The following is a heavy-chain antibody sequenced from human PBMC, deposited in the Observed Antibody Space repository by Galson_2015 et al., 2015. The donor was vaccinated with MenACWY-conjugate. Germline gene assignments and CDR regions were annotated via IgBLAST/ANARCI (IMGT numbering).Heavy chain of an antibody. V-gene: IGHV3-7*03. CDR2: IRQDGSEK. Sequence: SLRLSCAASGFTFSSYWMSWVRQAPGKGLEWVANIRQDGSEKYYVDSLKSRSSISRDNAKNALYLQMNSLRGEDTAVYYCARGVQTLDYWGQGTLVTVSS. CDR1: GFTFSSYW. J-gene: IGHJ4*02. CDR3: ARGVQTLDY.